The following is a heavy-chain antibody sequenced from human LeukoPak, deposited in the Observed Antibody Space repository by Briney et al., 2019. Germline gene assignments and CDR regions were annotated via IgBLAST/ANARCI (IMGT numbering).Heavy chain of an antibody. J-gene: IGHJ6*03. CDR1: GFTFSSYS. CDR2: FSSSSSYI. Sequence: GGSLRLSCAASGFTFSSYSMNWVRQAPGKGLEWVSSFSSSSSYIYYADSVKGRFTISRDNAKNSLYLQMNSLRAEDTAVYYCARTRVYCSSTSCYTGYYYYYMDVWGKGTTVTVSS. CDR3: ARTRVYCSSTSCYTGYYYYYMDV. D-gene: IGHD2-2*02. V-gene: IGHV3-21*01.